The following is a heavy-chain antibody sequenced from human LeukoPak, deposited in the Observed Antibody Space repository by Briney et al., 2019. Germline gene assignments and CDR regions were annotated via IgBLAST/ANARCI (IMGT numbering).Heavy chain of an antibody. CDR1: GYTFTGYY. Sequence: GASVKVSCKASGYTFTGYYMHWVRQAPGQGLEWMGWINPNSGGTNYAQKFQGWVTMTRDTSISTAYMELSRLRSDDTAVYYCARYEKATSPGGAVVREFSFDPWGQGTLVTVSS. CDR2: INPNSGGT. J-gene: IGHJ5*02. D-gene: IGHD3-10*01. CDR3: ARYEKATSPGGAVVREFSFDP. V-gene: IGHV1-2*04.